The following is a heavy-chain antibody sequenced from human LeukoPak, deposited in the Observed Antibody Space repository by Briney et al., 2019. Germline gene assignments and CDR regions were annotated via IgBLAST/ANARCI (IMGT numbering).Heavy chain of an antibody. J-gene: IGHJ4*02. D-gene: IGHD6-13*01. CDR3: AREVSSSWGPSFFDY. Sequence: SETLSLTCAVYGGSSSGYYWSWIRQPPGKGLEWIGEINHSGSTNYNPSPKSRVTISVDTSKNQFSLKLSSVTAADTAVYYCAREVSSSWGPSFFDYWGQGTLVTVSS. V-gene: IGHV4-34*01. CDR2: INHSGST. CDR1: GGSSSGYY.